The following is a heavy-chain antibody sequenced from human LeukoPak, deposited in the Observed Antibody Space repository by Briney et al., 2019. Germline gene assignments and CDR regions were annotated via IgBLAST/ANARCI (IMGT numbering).Heavy chain of an antibody. CDR3: ARHLDCSSTSCPLGY. Sequence: GESLKISCKGFGYSFSNYWIGWVRQMPGKGLEWMGIIYPGDSDTRYSPSFQGQVTISADKSFSTAYLQWSSLKAPDTAMYYCARHLDCSSTSCPLGYWGQGTLVTVSS. CDR2: IYPGDSDT. CDR1: GYSFSNYW. V-gene: IGHV5-51*01. J-gene: IGHJ4*02. D-gene: IGHD2-2*01.